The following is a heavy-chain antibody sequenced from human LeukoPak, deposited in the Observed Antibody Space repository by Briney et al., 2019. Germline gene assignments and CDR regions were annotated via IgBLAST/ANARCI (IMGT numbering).Heavy chain of an antibody. CDR3: TRALWFGELLLDY. CDR1: GFTFSSYA. J-gene: IGHJ4*02. D-gene: IGHD3-10*01. CDR2: ISGRGGNT. Sequence: GGSLRLSCAASGFTFSSYAMSWVRQAPGKGLEWVSTISGRGGNTYYADSVKGRFTISRDNSKNTLYLQMNSLKTEDTAVYYCTRALWFGELLLDYWGQGTLVTVSS. V-gene: IGHV3-23*01.